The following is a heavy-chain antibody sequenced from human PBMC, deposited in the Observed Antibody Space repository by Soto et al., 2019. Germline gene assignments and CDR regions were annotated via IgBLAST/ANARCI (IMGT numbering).Heavy chain of an antibody. CDR3: ARGQWLPFHVFDI. CDR2: IYYSGST. J-gene: IGHJ3*02. V-gene: IGHV4-59*08. D-gene: IGHD3-22*01. Sequence: PSETLSLTCTVSGGSISRYYWSWIRQSPGKRLEWIGYIYYSGSTNYNPSLRSRVTISVDTSKNQFSLKLNSVTAADTAAYYCARGQWLPFHVFDIWGQGTMVTVSS. CDR1: GGSISRYY.